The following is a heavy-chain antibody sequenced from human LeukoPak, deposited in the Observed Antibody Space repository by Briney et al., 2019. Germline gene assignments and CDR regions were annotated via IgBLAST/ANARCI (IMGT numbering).Heavy chain of an antibody. CDR2: ISYDGSNE. Sequence: GGSLRLSCTASGFTFSNYGMHWVRQAPGKGLEWVAVISYDGSNEYYVDSVKGRFSISRDNSKNTLFLQMNSLRPEDTAVYHCAKVALFSGYYPPFDYWGQGTLVTVSS. J-gene: IGHJ4*02. D-gene: IGHD3-22*01. CDR3: AKVALFSGYYPPFDY. CDR1: GFTFSNYG. V-gene: IGHV3-30*18.